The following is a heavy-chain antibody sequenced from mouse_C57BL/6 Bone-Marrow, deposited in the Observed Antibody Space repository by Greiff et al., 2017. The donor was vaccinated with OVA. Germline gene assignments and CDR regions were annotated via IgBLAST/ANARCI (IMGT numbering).Heavy chain of an antibody. CDR1: GYTFTDYE. J-gene: IGHJ2*01. D-gene: IGHD2-2*01. CDR3: TRWLIYYGYDADY. Sequence: VQLQQSGAELVRPGASVTLSCKASGYTFTDYEMHWVKQTPVHGLEWIGAIDPETGGTAYNPKFTGKAILTADKSSSTAYMELRSLTSEDSAVYYGTRWLIYYGYDADYWGQGTTLTVSA. CDR2: IDPETGGT. V-gene: IGHV1-15*01.